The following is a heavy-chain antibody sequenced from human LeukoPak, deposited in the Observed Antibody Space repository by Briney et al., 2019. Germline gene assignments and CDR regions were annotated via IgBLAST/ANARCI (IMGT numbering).Heavy chain of an antibody. J-gene: IGHJ6*02. V-gene: IGHV4-59*02. Sequence: SETLSLTCTVSGDSVSSYYWNWVRQPPGKGLEWIGEIYHSGSTNYNPSPKSRVTISVDKSKNQFSLKLSSVTAADTAVYYCARDIDSSYYYGMDVWGQGTTVTVSS. CDR2: IYHSGST. CDR1: GDSVSSYY. D-gene: IGHD3-22*01. CDR3: ARDIDSSYYYGMDV.